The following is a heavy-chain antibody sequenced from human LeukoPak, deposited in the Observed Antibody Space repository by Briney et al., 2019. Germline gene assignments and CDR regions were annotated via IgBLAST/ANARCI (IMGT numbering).Heavy chain of an antibody. D-gene: IGHD6-19*01. CDR2: ITSSSNYI. V-gene: IGHV3-21*01. Sequence: GGSLRLSCAASGFIFSSYTMNWVRQAPGKGLEWVSSITSSSNYIYYADSVKGRFTISRDSAKNSLFLQMNSLRSEDTAVYYCARDAYSSSSFDYWGQGTLVTVSS. CDR1: GFIFSSYT. CDR3: ARDAYSSSSFDY. J-gene: IGHJ4*02.